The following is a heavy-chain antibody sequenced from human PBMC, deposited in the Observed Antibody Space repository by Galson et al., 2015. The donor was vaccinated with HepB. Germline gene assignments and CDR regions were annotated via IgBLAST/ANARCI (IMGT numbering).Heavy chain of an antibody. D-gene: IGHD5/OR15-5a*01. Sequence: SLRLSCAASGFTFSNYGMHWVRQAPGKGLEWVSGISWDRGGKGYADSVKGRFTISRDNAKNSLYLQMNSLRAEDTALYYCAKDVYAALSSFDYCGQGTLGTASP. CDR2: ISWDRGGK. CDR1: GFTFSNYG. V-gene: IGHV3-9*01. CDR3: AKDVYAALSSFDY. J-gene: IGHJ4*02.